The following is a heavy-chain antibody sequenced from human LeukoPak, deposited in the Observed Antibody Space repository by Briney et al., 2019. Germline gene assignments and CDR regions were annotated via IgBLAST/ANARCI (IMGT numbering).Heavy chain of an antibody. J-gene: IGHJ4*02. CDR1: GGSISSGDYY. CDR2: IYYSGST. V-gene: IGHV4-30-4*01. Sequence: PSETLSLTCTVSGGSISSGDYYWSWIRQPPGKGLEWIGYIYYSGSTYYNPSLKSRVTISVDKSKNQFSLKLSSVTAADTAVYYCARVAAAAGRLPYYFDYWGQGTLVTVSS. D-gene: IGHD6-13*01. CDR3: ARVAAAAGRLPYYFDY.